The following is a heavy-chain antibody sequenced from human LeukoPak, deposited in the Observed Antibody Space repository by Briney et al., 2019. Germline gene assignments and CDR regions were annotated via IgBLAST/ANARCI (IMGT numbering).Heavy chain of an antibody. CDR2: IYGGDST. J-gene: IGHJ4*02. Sequence: TGGSLRLSCAASGFTVRTSYMSWVRQAPGKGLEWVSVIYGGDSTDYADSVRGRFTISRDNSKNTLYLQMNSLRAEDTAVYFCARGYSSGWPDFWGQGTLVTVSS. D-gene: IGHD6-25*01. CDR1: GFTVRTSY. CDR3: ARGYSSGWPDF. V-gene: IGHV3-53*01.